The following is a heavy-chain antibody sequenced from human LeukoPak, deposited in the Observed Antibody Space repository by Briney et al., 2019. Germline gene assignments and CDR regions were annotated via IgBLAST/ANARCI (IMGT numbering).Heavy chain of an antibody. J-gene: IGHJ4*02. Sequence: ASVKVSCKASGYTFTSYDINWVRQATGQGLEWMGIINPSGGSTSYAQKFQGRVTMTRDTSTSTVYMELSSLRSEDTAVYYCARDPYGETGRGSEWDYWGQGTLVTVSS. D-gene: IGHD4-17*01. CDR2: INPSGGST. V-gene: IGHV1-46*01. CDR1: GYTFTSYD. CDR3: ARDPYGETGRGSEWDY.